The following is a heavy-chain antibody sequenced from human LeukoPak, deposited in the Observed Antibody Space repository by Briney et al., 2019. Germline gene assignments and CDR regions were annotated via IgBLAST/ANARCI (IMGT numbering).Heavy chain of an antibody. V-gene: IGHV4-34*01. J-gene: IGHJ6*02. CDR3: ARGSRRSPTYYYDSSGSAWPSYYYYYGMDV. CDR1: GGSFSGYS. CDR2: INHSGIN. Sequence: SETLSLTCAFYGGSFSGYSPTWIRQPPGKGLEWIGEINHSGINHFNPSLKSRVTISADTSKKQVFLNLSSVTAADTAVYYCARGSRRSPTYYYDSSGSAWPSYYYYYGMDVWGQGTTVTVSS. D-gene: IGHD3-22*01.